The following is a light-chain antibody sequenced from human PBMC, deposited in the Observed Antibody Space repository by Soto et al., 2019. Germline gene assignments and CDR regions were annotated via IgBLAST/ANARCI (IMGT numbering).Light chain of an antibody. CDR1: QGISSY. V-gene: IGKV1D-8*03. Sequence: VIWMTQSPSLLSASTGDRFTTSCVISQGISSYLAWYQQKPGKAPELLIYAASTLQSGVPSRFSGSGSGTDFTFTISSLQPEDIATYYCQQYDNLPITFGQGTRLEIK. J-gene: IGKJ5*01. CDR2: AAS. CDR3: QQYDNLPIT.